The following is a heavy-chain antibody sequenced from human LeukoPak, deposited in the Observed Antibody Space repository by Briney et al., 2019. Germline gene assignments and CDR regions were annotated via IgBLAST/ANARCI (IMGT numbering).Heavy chain of an antibody. CDR2: IYHSGST. V-gene: IGHV4-39*07. CDR3: ATSPRIVAWLFAY. CDR1: GGSISSSSYY. D-gene: IGHD5-12*01. J-gene: IGHJ4*02. Sequence: PSETLSLTCTVSGGSISSSSYYWGWIRQPPGKGLEWIGSIYHSGSTYYNPSLKSRVTISVDTSKNQFSLKLSSVTAADTAVYYCATSPRIVAWLFAYWGQGTLVTVSS.